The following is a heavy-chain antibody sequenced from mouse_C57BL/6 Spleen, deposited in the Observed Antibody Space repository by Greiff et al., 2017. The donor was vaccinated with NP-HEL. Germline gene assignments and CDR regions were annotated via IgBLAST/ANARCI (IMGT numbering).Heavy chain of an antibody. CDR1: GYTFTSYW. J-gene: IGHJ3*01. CDR3: ARADGSSRPWFAY. Sequence: QVQLQQSGAELVKPGASVKLSCKASGYTFTSYWMHWVKQRPGQGLEWIGMIHPNSGSTNYNEKFKSKATLTVDKSSSTAYMQLSSLTSEDSAVYYCARADGSSRPWFAYWGQGTLVTVSA. CDR2: IHPNSGST. V-gene: IGHV1-64*01. D-gene: IGHD1-1*01.